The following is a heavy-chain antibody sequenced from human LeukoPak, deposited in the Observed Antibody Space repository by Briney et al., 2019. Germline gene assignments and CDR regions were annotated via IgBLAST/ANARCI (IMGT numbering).Heavy chain of an antibody. J-gene: IGHJ6*03. CDR1: GFTFSSYS. CDR2: ISSSSSYI. CDR3: ARGRRYYGSGSYPVHYYMDV. V-gene: IGHV3-21*01. D-gene: IGHD3-10*01. Sequence: GGSLRLSCAASGFTFSSYSMNWVRQAPGKGLEWVSSISSSSSYIYYADSVKGRFTISRDNAKNSLYLQMNSLRAEDTAVYYCARGRRYYGSGSYPVHYYMDVWGKGTTVTVSS.